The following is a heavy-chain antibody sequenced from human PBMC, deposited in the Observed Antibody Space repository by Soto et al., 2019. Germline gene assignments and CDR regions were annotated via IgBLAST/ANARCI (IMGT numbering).Heavy chain of an antibody. CDR1: GGTFINHA. V-gene: IGHV1-69*01. D-gene: IGHD2-21*02. Sequence: QVQLVQSGAEVKKPGSSVKISCKASGGTFINHAFSWVRQAPGQGLEWMGGIIPMFGTADYSQKFQGRVTITADESTTTAHMELSSLRSDDSAVYYCARDDATYCGGDCYLYFFYGLDVWGQGTTVTVSS. CDR2: IIPMFGTA. CDR3: ARDDATYCGGDCYLYFFYGLDV. J-gene: IGHJ6*02.